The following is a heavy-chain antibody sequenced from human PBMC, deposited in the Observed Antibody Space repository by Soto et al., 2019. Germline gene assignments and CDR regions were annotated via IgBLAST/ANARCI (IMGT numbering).Heavy chain of an antibody. Sequence: QVQLQESGPGLVKPSETLSLTCTVSGGSISSYYWSWIRQPPGKGLEWIGYIYYSGSTNYNPSLKSRVTIPVDTSKNQFSLKLSSVTAADTAVYYCASGGRIVGAPFDYWGQGTLVTVSS. J-gene: IGHJ4*02. CDR2: IYYSGST. CDR3: ASGGRIVGAPFDY. CDR1: GGSISSYY. V-gene: IGHV4-59*01. D-gene: IGHD1-26*01.